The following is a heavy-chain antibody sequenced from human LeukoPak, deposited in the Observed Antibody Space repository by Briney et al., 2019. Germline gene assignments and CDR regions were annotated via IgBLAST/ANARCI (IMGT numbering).Heavy chain of an antibody. Sequence: GGSLRLSCAASGFTFSSYAMSWVRQAPGKGLEWVSAISGSGGSTYYADSVKGRFTISRDNSKNTLYLQMNSLRAEDTAVYYCAKAAAVTMIAPTGYFDYWGQGTLVTVSS. CDR1: GFTFSSYA. J-gene: IGHJ4*02. V-gene: IGHV3-23*01. D-gene: IGHD3-22*01. CDR2: ISGSGGST. CDR3: AKAAAVTMIAPTGYFDY.